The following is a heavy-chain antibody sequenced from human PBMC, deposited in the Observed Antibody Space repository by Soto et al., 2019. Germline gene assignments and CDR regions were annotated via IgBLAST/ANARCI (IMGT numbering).Heavy chain of an antibody. J-gene: IGHJ3*02. CDR3: ALYYYDSSGYGANAFDI. CDR1: GGTFSSYT. CDR2: IIPILGIA. V-gene: IGHV1-69*02. Sequence: SVKVSCKASGGTFSSYTISWVRQAPGQGLEWMGRIIPILGIANYAQKFQGRVTITADKSTSTAYMELSSLRSEDTAVYYCALYYYDSSGYGANAFDIWGQGTMVTVSS. D-gene: IGHD3-22*01.